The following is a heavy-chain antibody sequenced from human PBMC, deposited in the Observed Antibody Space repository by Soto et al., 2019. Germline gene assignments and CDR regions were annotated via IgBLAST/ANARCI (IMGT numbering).Heavy chain of an antibody. J-gene: IGHJ5*02. Sequence: EVQLLESGGGLVQPGGSLRLSCAASGFTFSSYAMSWVRQAPGKGLEWVSAISGSGGSTYYADSVKGRFTISRDNSKNRLYLQRNSRGAEDTAVYYCAKVLFGSGCPNWSDPWGKGTLVTVSS. V-gene: IGHV3-23*01. CDR3: AKVLFGSGCPNWSDP. D-gene: IGHD6-25*01. CDR1: GFTFSSYA. CDR2: ISGSGGST.